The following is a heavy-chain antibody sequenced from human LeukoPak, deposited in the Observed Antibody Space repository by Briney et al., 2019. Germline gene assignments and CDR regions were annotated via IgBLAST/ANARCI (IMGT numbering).Heavy chain of an antibody. CDR2: IIPIFGTA. CDR3: ARSPDLGEYSGSYGRFDP. D-gene: IGHD1-26*01. CDR1: GGTFSSYA. J-gene: IGHJ5*02. Sequence: XVKVSCKASGGTFSSYAISWVRQAPGQGLEWMGGIIPIFGTANYAQKLQGRVTITADESTSTAYMEMSRLRSEYTAVYYCARSPDLGEYSGSYGRFDPWGQGTLVTVSS. V-gene: IGHV1-69*13.